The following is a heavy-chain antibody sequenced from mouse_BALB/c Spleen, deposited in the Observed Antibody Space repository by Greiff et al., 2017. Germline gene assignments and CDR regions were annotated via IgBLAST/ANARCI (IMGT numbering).Heavy chain of an antibody. CDR3: ARDAFYYDPLAY. J-gene: IGHJ3*01. V-gene: IGHV2-9*02. CDR1: GFSLTSYG. D-gene: IGHD2-4*01. CDR2: IWAGGST. Sequence: VKLVESGPGLVAPSQSLSITCTVSGFSLTSYGVHWVRQPPGKGLEWLGVIWAGGSTNYNSALMSRLSISKDNSKSQVFLKMNSLQTDDTAMYYCARDAFYYDPLAYWGQGTLVTVSA.